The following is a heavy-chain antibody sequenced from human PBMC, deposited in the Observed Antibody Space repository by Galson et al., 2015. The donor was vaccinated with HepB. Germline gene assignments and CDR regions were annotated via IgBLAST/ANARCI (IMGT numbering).Heavy chain of an antibody. Sequence: SLRLSCAASGFTFSSYSMNWVRQAPGKGLEWVSYISSSSSTIYYADSVKGRFTISRDNAKNSLYLQMNSLRAEDTAVYYCARDPGTLEWLLFGALGTAYYYGMDVWGQGTTVTVSS. D-gene: IGHD3-3*01. CDR3: ARDPGTLEWLLFGALGTAYYYGMDV. CDR2: ISSSSSTI. CDR1: GFTFSSYS. J-gene: IGHJ6*02. V-gene: IGHV3-48*01.